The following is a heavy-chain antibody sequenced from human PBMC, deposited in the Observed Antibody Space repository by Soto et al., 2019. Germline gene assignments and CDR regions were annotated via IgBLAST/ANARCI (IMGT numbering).Heavy chain of an antibody. CDR1: GGSISSGDYY. Sequence: SETLSLTCTVSGGSISSGDYYWSWIRQPPGKGLEWIAYIHYSGSTYYNPSLKSRVTISVDTSKNQFSLKLSSVTAADTAVYYCARSRYSGSYFFDCWGQGILVTVSS. D-gene: IGHD1-26*01. V-gene: IGHV4-30-4*01. CDR2: IHYSGST. J-gene: IGHJ4*02. CDR3: ARSRYSGSYFFDC.